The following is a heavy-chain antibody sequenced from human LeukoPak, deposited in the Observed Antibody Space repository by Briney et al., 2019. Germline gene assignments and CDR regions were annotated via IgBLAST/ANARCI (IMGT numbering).Heavy chain of an antibody. Sequence: PGGSLRLSCAASGFTFSSYWMSWVRQAPGKGLEWGANIKQDGSEEYYVDSVKGRFTISRDNAKNSLYLQMNSLRAEDTAVYYCARDENLYYDSSGLRYWGQGTLVTVSS. CDR3: ARDENLYYDSSGLRY. V-gene: IGHV3-7*01. J-gene: IGHJ4*02. D-gene: IGHD3-22*01. CDR2: IKQDGSEE. CDR1: GFTFSSYW.